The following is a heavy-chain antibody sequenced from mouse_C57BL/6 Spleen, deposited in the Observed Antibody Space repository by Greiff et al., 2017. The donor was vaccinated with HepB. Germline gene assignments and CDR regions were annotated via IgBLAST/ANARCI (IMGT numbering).Heavy chain of an antibody. CDR1: GYTFTSYW. V-gene: IGHV1-72*01. CDR3: ARCPPIYYYGSSYAMDY. D-gene: IGHD1-1*01. CDR2: IDPNSGGT. J-gene: IGHJ4*01. Sequence: QVQLKQPGAELVKPGASVKLSCKASGYTFTSYWMHWVKQRPGRGLEWIGRIDPNSGGTKYNEKFKSKATLTVDKPSSTAYMQLSSLTSEDSAVYYCARCPPIYYYGSSYAMDYWGQGTSVTVSS.